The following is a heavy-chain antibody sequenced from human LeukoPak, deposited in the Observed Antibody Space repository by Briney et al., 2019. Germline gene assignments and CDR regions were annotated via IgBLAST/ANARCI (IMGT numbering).Heavy chain of an antibody. J-gene: IGHJ4*02. CDR3: ARLLSIAARSSPRFFDY. V-gene: IGHV4-34*01. Sequence: SETLSLTCAVYGGSFSGYYWSWIRQPPGKGLEWIGEINHSGSTNYNPSLKSRVTISVDTSKNQFSLKLSSVTAADTAVYYCARLLSIAARSSPRFFDYWGQGTLVTVSS. CDR1: GGSFSGYY. CDR2: INHSGST. D-gene: IGHD6-6*01.